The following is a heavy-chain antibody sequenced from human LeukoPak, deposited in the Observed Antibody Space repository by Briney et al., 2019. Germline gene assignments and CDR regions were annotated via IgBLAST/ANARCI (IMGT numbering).Heavy chain of an antibody. CDR1: GGSISSYY. CDR3: ARGVVAGEDRGGY. D-gene: IGHD6-19*01. Sequence: SETLSLTCTVSGGSISSYYWSWIRQPPGKGLEWIGYIYYSGSTNYNPSLKSRVTISVDTSKNQFSLKLSSVIAADTAVYYCARGVVAGEDRGGYWGQGTLVTVSS. CDR2: IYYSGST. V-gene: IGHV4-59*12. J-gene: IGHJ4*02.